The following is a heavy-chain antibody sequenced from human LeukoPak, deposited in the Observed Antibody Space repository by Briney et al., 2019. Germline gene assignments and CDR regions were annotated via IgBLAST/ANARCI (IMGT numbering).Heavy chain of an antibody. CDR2: IYYSGST. Sequence: SETLSLTCTVSGGSISGYYWSWIRQPPGKGLEWVGYIYYSGSTNYNPSLQSRVTISVDTTKNQVSLNLTSVTAEATAVYYCAGYGSGTYPRFDYWGQGILVTVSS. CDR1: GGSISGYY. D-gene: IGHD3-10*01. V-gene: IGHV4-59*08. CDR3: AGYGSGTYPRFDY. J-gene: IGHJ4*02.